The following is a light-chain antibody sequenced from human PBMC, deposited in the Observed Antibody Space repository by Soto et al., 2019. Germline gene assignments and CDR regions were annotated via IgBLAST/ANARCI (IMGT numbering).Light chain of an antibody. Sequence: EIVLTQSPGTLSLSPGERATLSCRASQSVRSSYLAWYQQKPGQAPRLLIYGASSRATGIPDRFSGSGSGTDFNITISRLEPEDFPVYYCQQYGSSSWTVGQGTKVEIK. CDR3: QQYGSSSWT. CDR2: GAS. J-gene: IGKJ1*01. CDR1: QSVRSSY. V-gene: IGKV3-20*01.